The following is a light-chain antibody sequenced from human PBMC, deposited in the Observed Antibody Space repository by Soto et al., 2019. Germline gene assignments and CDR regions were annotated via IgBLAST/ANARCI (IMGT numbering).Light chain of an antibody. CDR2: DAS. Sequence: EIVLTQSPATLSLSPGERATLSCRASQSVRSYLAWYQQKPGQAPRLLIYDASNRATGIPARFSGSGSETDFTLTISSVEPEDFVVYYCQQRSDWPPITFGQGTRLEIK. J-gene: IGKJ5*01. CDR1: QSVRSY. V-gene: IGKV3-11*01. CDR3: QQRSDWPPIT.